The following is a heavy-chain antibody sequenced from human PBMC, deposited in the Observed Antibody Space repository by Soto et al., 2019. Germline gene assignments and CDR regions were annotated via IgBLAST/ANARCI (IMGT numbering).Heavy chain of an antibody. Sequence: QVQLQESGPGLVKPSETLSLTCTVSGGSITRGGYYWSWIRQHPGKGLEWIGYFYKSGTTYYDPSRKSRFTISVETSKNQFSLKLTSVNAADTAVYYGATDPAPWGQGTLVTLAS. V-gene: IGHV4-31*03. CDR3: ATDPAP. CDR1: GGSITRGGYY. CDR2: FYKSGTT. J-gene: IGHJ5*02.